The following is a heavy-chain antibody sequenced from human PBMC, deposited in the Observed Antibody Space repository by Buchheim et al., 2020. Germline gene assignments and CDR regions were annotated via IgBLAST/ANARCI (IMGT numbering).Heavy chain of an antibody. CDR1: GFTFSSYW. CDR2: LNSDGSST. J-gene: IGHJ4*02. CDR3: ARGDEYYDFWSGYYVPFDY. D-gene: IGHD3-3*01. Sequence: EVQLVESGGGLVQPGGSLRLSCAASGFTFSSYWMHWVRQAPGKGLVWVSRLNSDGSSTSYADSVKGRFTISSDNAKNTLYLQMNSLRAEDTAVYYCARGDEYYDFWSGYYVPFDYWGQGTL. V-gene: IGHV3-74*01.